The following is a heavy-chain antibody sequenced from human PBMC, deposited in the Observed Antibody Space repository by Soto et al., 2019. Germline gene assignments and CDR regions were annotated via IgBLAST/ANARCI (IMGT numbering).Heavy chain of an antibody. J-gene: IGHJ4*02. Sequence: QVQLQESGPGLVKPSETLSLTCTVPGASISAYAWSWIRQPAGKGLEWIGRLYSSGNTNYNPSFKSRLTMSADTSKNQFSLKLSSVTAADTAVYYCASGPYSSGWYVVDYWGQGTLVTVSS. D-gene: IGHD6-19*01. V-gene: IGHV4-4*07. CDR2: LYSSGNT. CDR3: ASGPYSSGWYVVDY. CDR1: GASISAYA.